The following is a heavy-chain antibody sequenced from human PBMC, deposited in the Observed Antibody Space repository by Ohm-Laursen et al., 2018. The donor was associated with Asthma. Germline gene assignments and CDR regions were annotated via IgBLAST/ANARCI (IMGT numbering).Heavy chain of an antibody. Sequence: SLRLSCTASGYTFSRYSIHWVRQFPGKGLEWVASISTASTFIYYADSVRGRFTTSRDNAKNSVYLQMNSLRAEDTALYHCARIGPEWELPGREYSLHHWGQGTQVTVSS. V-gene: IGHV3-21*01. CDR2: ISTASTFI. CDR1: GYTFSRYS. D-gene: IGHD1-26*01. CDR3: ARIGPEWELPGREYSLHH. J-gene: IGHJ1*01.